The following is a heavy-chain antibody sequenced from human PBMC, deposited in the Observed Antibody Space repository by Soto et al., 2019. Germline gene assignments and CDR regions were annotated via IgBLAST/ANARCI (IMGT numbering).Heavy chain of an antibody. J-gene: IGHJ3*01. CDR1: GFTFSSYG. CDR3: ASRLAQRYAFDL. Sequence: QVQLVESGGGVVQPGRSLRLSCAASGFTFSSYGMHWVRQAPGKGLEWVAVIWSDGSDKYYADSVKGRFTISRDNSKNTLYLQMTRLRAGDTAVYYRASRLAQRYAFDLWGHGAVVTVSS. D-gene: IGHD2-2*01. CDR2: IWSDGSDK. V-gene: IGHV3-33*01.